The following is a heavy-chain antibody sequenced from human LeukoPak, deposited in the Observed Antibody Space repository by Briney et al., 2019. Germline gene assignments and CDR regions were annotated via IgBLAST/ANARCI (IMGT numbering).Heavy chain of an antibody. Sequence: PGGSLRLSREPSRFSLDSYGMFWVRQTPGRGLEWVAFIRFDGSGQFYAHSAKGRLTIAKDFSKNTLSLQMDSWRVEATAVYFCVRSRIAVTRGDIYMDVWGNGTTVTVSS. V-gene: IGHV3-30*02. CDR1: RFSLDSYG. J-gene: IGHJ6*03. CDR2: IRFDGSGQ. CDR3: VRSRIAVTRGDIYMDV. D-gene: IGHD4-23*01.